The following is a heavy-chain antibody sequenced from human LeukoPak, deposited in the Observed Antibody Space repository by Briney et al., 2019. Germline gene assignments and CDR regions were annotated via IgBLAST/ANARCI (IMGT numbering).Heavy chain of an antibody. V-gene: IGHV3-64*04. CDR1: GFTFSRYP. D-gene: IGHD3-22*01. J-gene: IGHJ3*02. CDR3: ARGYYYDSSGYYSDAFDI. Sequence: GGSLRLSCSASGFTFSRYPMHWVRQAPGKGLEYVSAISNNGGSTYYADSVKGRFTISRDNSKNTLYLQMNSLRAEDTAVYYCARGYYYDSSGYYSDAFDIWGQGTVVTVSS. CDR2: ISNNGGST.